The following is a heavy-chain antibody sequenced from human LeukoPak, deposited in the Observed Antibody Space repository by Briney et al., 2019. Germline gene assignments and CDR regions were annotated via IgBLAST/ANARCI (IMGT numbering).Heavy chain of an antibody. CDR2: IYSGGST. J-gene: IGHJ4*02. V-gene: IGHV3-66*02. D-gene: IGHD5-12*01. Sequence: GGSLRLSCAASGFTVSSNYMSWVRQAPGKGLEWVSVIYSGGSTYYADSVKGRFTISRDNSKNTLYLQMNSQRAEDTAVYYCASGDDYDYYFDYWGQGTLVTVSS. CDR1: GFTVSSNY. CDR3: ASGDDYDYYFDY.